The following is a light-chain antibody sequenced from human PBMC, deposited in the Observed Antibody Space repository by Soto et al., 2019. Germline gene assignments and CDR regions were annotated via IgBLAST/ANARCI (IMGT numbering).Light chain of an antibody. CDR1: QSVSSGY. J-gene: IGKJ2*01. Sequence: EIVLTQSPGTLSLSPGERATLSCRASQSVSSGYLAWYQQKPGQAPRLLIYGASSRATGLPDRFSGSGSGTDFPLTISRLEPEDFAFYYCQQYGSSPKTFRQGTKLEIK. CDR3: QQYGSSPKT. V-gene: IGKV3-20*01. CDR2: GAS.